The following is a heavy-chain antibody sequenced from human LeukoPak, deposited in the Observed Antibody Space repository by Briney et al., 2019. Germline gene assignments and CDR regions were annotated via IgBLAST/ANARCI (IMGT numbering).Heavy chain of an antibody. CDR1: GFTFSNYN. V-gene: IGHV3-20*04. Sequence: GGSLRLSCAASGFTFSNYNMNWVRQAPGKGLEWVSGINWNGGSTGYADSVKGRFTISRDNAKNSLYLQMNSLRAEDTALYYCARDIRSPDYWGQGTLVTVSS. J-gene: IGHJ4*02. CDR3: ARDIRSPDY. CDR2: INWNGGST.